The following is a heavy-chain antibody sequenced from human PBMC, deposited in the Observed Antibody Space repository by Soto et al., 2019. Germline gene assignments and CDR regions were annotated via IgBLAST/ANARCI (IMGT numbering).Heavy chain of an antibody. CDR1: GDSIISSDFY. V-gene: IGHV4-39*01. D-gene: IGHD3-3*02. CDR2: IFYLGSS. Sequence: DTLSLTCTVSGDSIISSDFYWGWVRQPPGKGLEWIGSIFYLGSSYYNPSLKSRVTMSVDTSKNQFSLRLRSVTAADTALYFCARHSLALRKNNWFDPWGQGIMVTVSS. J-gene: IGHJ5*02. CDR3: ARHSLALRKNNWFDP.